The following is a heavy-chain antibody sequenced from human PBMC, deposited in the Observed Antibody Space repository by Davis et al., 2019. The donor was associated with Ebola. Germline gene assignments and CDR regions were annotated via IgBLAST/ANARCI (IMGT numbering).Heavy chain of an antibody. Sequence: ASVKVSCKASGYTFTDYNIHWMRQAPGQGLDWVGWISPSKGDTNYIQKLQGRVAMTTDTFTSTAYMELRSLTSDDSAVYYCARRGDGYNWGDYWGQGALVTVSS. CDR1: GYTFTDYN. CDR3: ARRGDGYNWGDY. CDR2: ISPSKGDT. D-gene: IGHD5-24*01. J-gene: IGHJ4*02. V-gene: IGHV1-18*04.